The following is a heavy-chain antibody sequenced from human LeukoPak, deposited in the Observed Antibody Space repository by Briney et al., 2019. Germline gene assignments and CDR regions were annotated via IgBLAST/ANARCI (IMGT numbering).Heavy chain of an antibody. CDR1: GGSFSGYY. J-gene: IGHJ4*02. CDR2: INHSGST. D-gene: IGHD3-9*01. CDR3: ARESAERYFDY. V-gene: IGHV4-34*01. Sequence: SETLPLTCAVYGGSFSGYYWSWIRQPPGKGLEWIGEINHSGSTNYNPSLKSRVTISVDTSKNQFSLKLSSVTAADTAVYYCARESAERYFDYWGQGTLVTVSS.